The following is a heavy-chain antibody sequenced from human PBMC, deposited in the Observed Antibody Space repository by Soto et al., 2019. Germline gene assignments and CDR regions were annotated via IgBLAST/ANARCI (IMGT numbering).Heavy chain of an antibody. J-gene: IGHJ6*03. Sequence: SETLSLTCAVYGGSFSGYYWSWIRQPPGKGLEWIGEVNHSGSTNYNPSLKSRVTISVDTSKNQFSLKLSSVTAADTAVYYCARGGLLRYFDWLSTARNKYYYYKDVWGKGTTVTVSS. V-gene: IGHV4-34*01. CDR3: ARGGLLRYFDWLSTARNKYYYYKDV. CDR2: VNHSGST. CDR1: GGSFSGYY. D-gene: IGHD3-9*01.